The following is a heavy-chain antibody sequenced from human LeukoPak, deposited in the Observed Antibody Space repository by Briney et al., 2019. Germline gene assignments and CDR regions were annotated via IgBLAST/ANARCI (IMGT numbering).Heavy chain of an antibody. Sequence: GGSLRLSCAASGFTFSSYEMNWVRQAPGKGLEWVSYISSSGSTIYYADSVKGRFTISRDNSKNTLYLQMNSLTAEDTAVYYCAKGGGYDSSGYYSFDYWGQGTLVTVSS. CDR1: GFTFSSYE. V-gene: IGHV3-48*03. CDR2: ISSSGSTI. J-gene: IGHJ4*02. D-gene: IGHD3-22*01. CDR3: AKGGGYDSSGYYSFDY.